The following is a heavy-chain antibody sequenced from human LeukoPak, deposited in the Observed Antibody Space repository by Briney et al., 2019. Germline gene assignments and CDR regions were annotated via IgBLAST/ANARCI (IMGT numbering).Heavy chain of an antibody. CDR3: ARAVGSGSFQTYYYYMDV. Sequence: SETLSLTCTVSGGSISSYHWSWIRQPAGKGLEWIGRIYTSGSTNYNPSLKSRVTMSVDTSKNQFSLKLSSVTAADTAVYYCARAVGSGSFQTYYYYMDVWGKGTTVTISS. CDR1: GGSISSYH. CDR2: IYTSGST. V-gene: IGHV4-4*07. J-gene: IGHJ6*03. D-gene: IGHD3-10*01.